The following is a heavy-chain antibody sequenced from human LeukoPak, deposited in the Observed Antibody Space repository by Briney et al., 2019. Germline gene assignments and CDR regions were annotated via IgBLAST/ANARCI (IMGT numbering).Heavy chain of an antibody. D-gene: IGHD6-19*01. J-gene: IGHJ6*03. CDR2: IYYSGST. V-gene: IGHV4-39*07. Sequence: SETLSLTCTVSGGSISSSSYYWGWSRQPPGKGLEWIVSIYYSGSTYYNPSLKSRVTISVDKAKNQFSLKLSSVTAADTAVYYCARGSGWSNYYYSYMDVWGKGTTVTVSS. CDR3: ARGSGWSNYYYSYMDV. CDR1: GGSISSSSYY.